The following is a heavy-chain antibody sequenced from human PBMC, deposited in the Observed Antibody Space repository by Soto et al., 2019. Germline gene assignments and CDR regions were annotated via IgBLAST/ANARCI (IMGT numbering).Heavy chain of an antibody. Sequence: QLQLQESGSGLVKPSQTLSLTCAVSGGSISSGGYSWSWIRQPPGKGLEWIGYIYHSGSTYYNPPLKSRVTISVDRSKNQFSLKLSSVTAADTAVYYWAREPVAGIVGYFDLWGRGTLVTVSS. CDR2: IYHSGST. J-gene: IGHJ2*01. CDR1: GGSISSGGYS. D-gene: IGHD1-26*01. V-gene: IGHV4-30-2*01. CDR3: AREPVAGIVGYFDL.